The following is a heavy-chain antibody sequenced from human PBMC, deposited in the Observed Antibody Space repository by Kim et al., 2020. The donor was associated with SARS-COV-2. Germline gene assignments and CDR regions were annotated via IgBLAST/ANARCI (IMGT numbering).Heavy chain of an antibody. J-gene: IGHJ4*02. V-gene: IGHV4-39*01. D-gene: IGHD2-2*01. CDR3: ARLYSPSCWLDY. Sequence: YFTPSLQSRVTVSVDTSHNLFSLKLSSVTASDTAVYYCARLYSPSCWLDYWGQVTLVTVSP.